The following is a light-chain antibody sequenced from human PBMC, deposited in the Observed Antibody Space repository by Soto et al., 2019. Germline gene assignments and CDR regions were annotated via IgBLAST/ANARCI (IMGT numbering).Light chain of an antibody. CDR2: EVS. V-gene: IGLV2-8*01. J-gene: IGLJ2*01. CDR3: SSYAGSNNRVV. CDR1: SSDVGGYNY. Sequence: SALTQPPSASGSPGQSVTISCTGTSSDVGGYNYVSWYQQHPGKAPKLMIYEVSKRPSGVPDRFSGSKSGNTASLTVSGLQAEDEADYYCSSYAGSNNRVVFGGGTKLTVL.